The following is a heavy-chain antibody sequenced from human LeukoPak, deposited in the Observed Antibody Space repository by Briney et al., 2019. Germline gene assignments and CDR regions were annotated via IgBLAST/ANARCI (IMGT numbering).Heavy chain of an antibody. V-gene: IGHV3-21*01. D-gene: IGHD5-18*01. J-gene: IGHJ4*02. Sequence: GGSLRLSCAASGFTFSSYSMNWVRQAPGKGPEWVSSISSSSSYIYYADSVKGRFTISRDNAKNSLYLQMNSLRAEDTAVYYCARDSRGYSYGNTFDYWGQGTLVTVSS. CDR1: GFTFSSYS. CDR2: ISSSSSYI. CDR3: ARDSRGYSYGNTFDY.